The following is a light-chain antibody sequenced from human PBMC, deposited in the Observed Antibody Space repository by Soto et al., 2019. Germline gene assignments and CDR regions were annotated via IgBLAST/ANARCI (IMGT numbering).Light chain of an antibody. CDR2: EVS. Sequence: EIVLTQSPATLSLSPGERATLSCRASQTVSSSLAWYQQKPGQAPRLLIYEVSNSTDRFSGSGSGTDFTLTISRLEPEDFAVYYCQQYGSSLLWTFGQGTKVDIK. V-gene: IGKV3-20*01. CDR1: QTVSSS. J-gene: IGKJ1*01. CDR3: QQYGSSLLWT.